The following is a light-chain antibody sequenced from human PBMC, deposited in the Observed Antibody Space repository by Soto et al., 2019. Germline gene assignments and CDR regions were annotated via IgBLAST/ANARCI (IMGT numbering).Light chain of an antibody. J-gene: IGKJ4*01. V-gene: IGKV1-39*01. CDR2: AAS. CDR3: QQSYNNFPLT. Sequence: DIQMTQSPSSLSASVGDRVTIACRASQSINIYLHWYQQKVGRAPKLLIFAASNLQSGVPSRFSGSGVGTHFTLTISGLQPEDFATYYCQQSYNNFPLTFGGGTKVEIK. CDR1: QSINIY.